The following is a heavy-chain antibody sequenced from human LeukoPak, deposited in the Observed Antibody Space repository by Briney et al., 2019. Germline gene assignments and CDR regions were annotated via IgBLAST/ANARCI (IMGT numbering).Heavy chain of an antibody. CDR3: ARGVPAANYYYMDV. Sequence: ASVKVSCKASGYTFTSYYMHWVRQAPGQGLEWMGIINPSGGSTSYAQKFQGRVTMTTDTSTSTAYMELRSLRSDDTAVYYCARGVPAANYYYMDVWGKGTTVTVSS. CDR2: INPSGGST. J-gene: IGHJ6*03. D-gene: IGHD2-2*01. V-gene: IGHV1-46*01. CDR1: GYTFTSYY.